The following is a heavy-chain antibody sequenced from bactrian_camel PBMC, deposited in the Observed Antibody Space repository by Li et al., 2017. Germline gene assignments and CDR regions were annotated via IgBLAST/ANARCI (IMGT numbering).Heavy chain of an antibody. Sequence: VQLVESGGGSVQAGETLRLSCAASGFTFSSVEMTWVRQAPGKGLEWVSGILGDGTNTYYADSVRGRFTISRDNAKNTLYLQMNSLKSEDTALYYCVTDSVGRVGWYFCYWGQGTQVTVS. V-gene: IGHV3S6*01. D-gene: IGHD5*01. CDR1: GFTFSSVE. J-gene: IGHJ4*01. CDR2: ILGDGTNT. CDR3: VTDSVGRVGWYFCY.